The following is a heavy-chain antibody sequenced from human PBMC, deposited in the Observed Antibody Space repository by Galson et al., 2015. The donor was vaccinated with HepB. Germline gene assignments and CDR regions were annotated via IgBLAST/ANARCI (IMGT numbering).Heavy chain of an antibody. CDR3: IALGPEHSFDL. CDR2: IKSKTDGGTT. V-gene: IGHV3-15*01. J-gene: IGHJ2*01. CDR1: GFIFSNAW. D-gene: IGHD1/OR15-1a*01. Sequence: SLRLSCAASGFIFSNAWMSWVRQAPGKGLQWVGRIKSKTDGGTTDYAAPVKGRFTISRDDSKKTLYLQMNSLKTEDTAVYYCIALGPEHSFDLWGRGTLVTVSS.